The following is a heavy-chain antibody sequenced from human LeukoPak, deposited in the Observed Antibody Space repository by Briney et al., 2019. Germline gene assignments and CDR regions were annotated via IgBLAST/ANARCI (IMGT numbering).Heavy chain of an antibody. J-gene: IGHJ4*02. CDR3: ARHAAAGLYYFDY. CDR2: IIPILGIA. V-gene: IGHV1-69*04. Sequence: SMKVSCKASGGTFSSYAISWVRQAPGQGLEWMGRIIPILGIANYAQKFQGRVTITADKSTSTAYMELSSLRSEDTAVYYCARHAAAGLYYFDYWGQGTLVTVSS. CDR1: GGTFSSYA. D-gene: IGHD6-13*01.